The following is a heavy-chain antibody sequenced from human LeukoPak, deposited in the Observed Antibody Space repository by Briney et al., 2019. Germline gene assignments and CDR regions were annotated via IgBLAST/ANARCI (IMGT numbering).Heavy chain of an antibody. D-gene: IGHD2-2*01. V-gene: IGHV4-30-4*08. CDR3: ARIVVVPAAKLVDY. Sequence: PSQTLSLTCTVSGGSISSGDYYWSWIRQPPGKGLEWIGYIYYRGSTYNNPSLKSRVTISVDTSKNQFSLKRSSVTAVDTAVYYCARIVVVPAAKLVDYWGQGTLVTVSS. CDR1: GGSISSGDYY. CDR2: IYYRGST. J-gene: IGHJ4*02.